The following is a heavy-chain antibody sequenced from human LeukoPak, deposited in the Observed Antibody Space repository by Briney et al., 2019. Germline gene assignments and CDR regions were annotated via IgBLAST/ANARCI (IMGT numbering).Heavy chain of an antibody. D-gene: IGHD2-2*01. Sequence: RASVKVSCKASGYTFTSYGIRRVRQAPGRGLEWMGWICAYNGNTNYAHKYQGRVTMTTDTSTSTAYLELRSLRSDDTAVYYCARWEYSSSTSCYDESETFDHWGQGTLVTVSS. V-gene: IGHV1-18*01. CDR2: ICAYNGNT. CDR3: ARWEYSSSTSCYDESETFDH. CDR1: GYTFTSYG. J-gene: IGHJ4*02.